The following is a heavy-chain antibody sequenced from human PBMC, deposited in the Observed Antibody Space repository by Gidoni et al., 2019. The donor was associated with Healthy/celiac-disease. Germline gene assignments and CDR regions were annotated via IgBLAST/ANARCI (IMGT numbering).Heavy chain of an antibody. D-gene: IGHD3-22*01. Sequence: EVQLVESGGGLVQPGGSLKLSCAASWFTFSGSAMHWVRQASGKGLEWVGRIRSKANSYATAYAASVKGRFTISRDDSKNTAYLQMNSLKTEDTAVYYCTSGALITPGYWGQGTLVTVSS. CDR2: IRSKANSYAT. V-gene: IGHV3-73*01. J-gene: IGHJ4*02. CDR1: WFTFSGSA. CDR3: TSGALITPGY.